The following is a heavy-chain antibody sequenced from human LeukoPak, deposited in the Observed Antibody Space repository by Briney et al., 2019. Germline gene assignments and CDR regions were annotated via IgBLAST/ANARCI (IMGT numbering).Heavy chain of an antibody. Sequence: SVKVSCKASGGTFSSYAISWVRQAPGQGLEWMGGIIPIFGTANYAQKFQGRVTITADESTSTAYMELSSLRSEDTAVYYCARTSSPVDYYYYGMDVWGQGTTVTVSS. D-gene: IGHD6-13*01. CDR1: GGTFSSYA. CDR3: ARTSSPVDYYYYGMDV. V-gene: IGHV1-69*13. J-gene: IGHJ6*02. CDR2: IIPIFGTA.